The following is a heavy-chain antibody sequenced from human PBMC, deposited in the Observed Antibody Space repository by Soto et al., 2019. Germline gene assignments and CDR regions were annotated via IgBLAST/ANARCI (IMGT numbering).Heavy chain of an antibody. V-gene: IGHV3-23*01. Sequence: EVQLLESGGGLVQPGGSLRLSCAASGFTYESYAMSWVRQAPGKGLEWVSGINSGGTVAHYADSVKGRFAISRDNSKNRLSLEMNSLRADDTGLYYCAISTGGFGGLFVVPSDYWGQGTLVTVSS. CDR2: INSGGTVA. CDR1: GFTYESYA. J-gene: IGHJ4*02. D-gene: IGHD3-16*02. CDR3: AISTGGFGGLFVVPSDY.